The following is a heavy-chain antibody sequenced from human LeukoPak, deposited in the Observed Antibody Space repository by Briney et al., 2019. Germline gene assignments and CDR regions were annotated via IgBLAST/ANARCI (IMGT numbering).Heavy chain of an antibody. D-gene: IGHD3-10*01. CDR2: ISYDGSNK. J-gene: IGHJ4*02. Sequence: GGSLRLSCAASGFTFSSYGMHWVRQAPGKGLEGGAVISYDGSNKYYADSVKGRFTISRDNSKNTLYLQMNSLRAEDTAVYYCAKGYYYGSGSYDYWGQGTLVTVSS. CDR1: GFTFSSYG. V-gene: IGHV3-30*18. CDR3: AKGYYYGSGSYDY.